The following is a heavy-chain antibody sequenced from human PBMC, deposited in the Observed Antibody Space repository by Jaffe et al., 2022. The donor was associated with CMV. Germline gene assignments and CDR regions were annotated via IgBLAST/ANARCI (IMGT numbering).Heavy chain of an antibody. D-gene: IGHD3-9*01. J-gene: IGHJ4*02. CDR1: GGSISSSSYY. V-gene: IGHV4-39*01. CDR2: IYYSGST. CDR3: ASGTHVLRYFEVPYYFDY. Sequence: QLQLQESGPGLVKPSETLSLTCTVSGGSISSSSYYWGWIRQPPGKGLEWIGSIYYSGSTYYNPSLKSRVTISVDTSKNQFSLKLSSVTAADTAVYYCASGTHVLRYFEVPYYFDYWGQGTLVTVSS.